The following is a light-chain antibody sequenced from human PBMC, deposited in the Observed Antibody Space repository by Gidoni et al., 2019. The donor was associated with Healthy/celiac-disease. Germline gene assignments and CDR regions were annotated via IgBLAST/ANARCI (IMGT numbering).Light chain of an antibody. CDR3: GTWDSSLSAWV. V-gene: IGLV1-51*01. CDR1: SSNIGNNY. CDR2: DNN. Sequence: QSVLTQPPSVSPAPGQKVTISCSGSSSNIGNNYVSWYQQLPGTAPKPLIYDNNKRPSGIPDRFSGSKSGTSATLGITGLQTGDEADYYCGTWDSSLSAWVFGGGTKLTVL. J-gene: IGLJ3*02.